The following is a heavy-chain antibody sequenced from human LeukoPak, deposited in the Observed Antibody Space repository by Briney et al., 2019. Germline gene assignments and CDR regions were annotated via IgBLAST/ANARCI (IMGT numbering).Heavy chain of an antibody. D-gene: IGHD1-26*01. V-gene: IGHV4-59*08. CDR2: VFSRGTT. J-gene: IGHJ4*02. Sequence: SGTLSLTCSVSGGSINNYYRSWIRQSPGKGLEWIGFVFSRGTTNYNPSFKSRVTMSVDTSKNQFSLRLSSVTAADTAVYFCARTWAAKWELPGQFDSWGQGRLVSVSS. CDR3: ARTWAAKWELPGQFDS. CDR1: GGSINNYY.